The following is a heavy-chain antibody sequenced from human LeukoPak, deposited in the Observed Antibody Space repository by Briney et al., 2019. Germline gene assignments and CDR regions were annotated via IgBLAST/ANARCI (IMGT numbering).Heavy chain of an antibody. Sequence: PGGSLRLSCAGSGFTFRNYWMSWVRQAPGKGLEWVASIKQEESDKTYVDSVKGRFTISRDNAKNLVYLQMNSLRAEDTAVYYCARDRDYDYVWGSYRYCDYWGQGTLVSVSS. CDR1: GFTFRNYW. D-gene: IGHD3-16*02. CDR3: ARDRDYDYVWGSYRYCDY. V-gene: IGHV3-7*01. CDR2: IKQEESDK. J-gene: IGHJ4*02.